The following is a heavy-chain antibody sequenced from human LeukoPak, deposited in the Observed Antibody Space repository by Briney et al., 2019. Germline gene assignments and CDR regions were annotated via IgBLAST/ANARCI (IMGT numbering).Heavy chain of an antibody. J-gene: IGHJ4*02. Sequence: ASVKVSCKASGYTFTSYYMHWVRQAPGQGLEWMGRIIPILGIANYAQKFQGRVTITADKSTSTAYMELSSLRSEDTAVYYCARGDYYDSSGPTSWGQGTLVTVSS. CDR1: GYTFTSYY. V-gene: IGHV1-69*04. CDR2: IIPILGIA. D-gene: IGHD3-22*01. CDR3: ARGDYYDSSGPTS.